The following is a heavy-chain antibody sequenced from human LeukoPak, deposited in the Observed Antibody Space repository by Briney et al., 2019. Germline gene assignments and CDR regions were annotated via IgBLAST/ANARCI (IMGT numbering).Heavy chain of an antibody. CDR3: ARDSLWLGGDY. CDR2: IYTSGST. D-gene: IGHD3-10*01. J-gene: IGHJ4*02. Sequence: PSETLSLTCTVSGGSISSGSYYWRWIRPPAGKGLEWIGRIYTSGSTNYNPSLKSRVTISVDTSKNQFSLKLSSVTAADTAVYYCARDSLWLGGDYWGQGTLVTVSS. V-gene: IGHV4-61*02. CDR1: GGSISSGSYY.